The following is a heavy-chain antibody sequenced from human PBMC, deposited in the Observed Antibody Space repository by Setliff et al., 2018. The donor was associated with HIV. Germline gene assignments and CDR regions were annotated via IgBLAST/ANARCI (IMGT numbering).Heavy chain of an antibody. CDR1: GYTFTGYY. Sequence: GASVKVSCKASGYTFTGYYIHWVRQAPGQGLEWMGWINPSSAGTKYAQKFQDRVTMIRDTSITTAYMALSRPTSDDTAVYFCARGINWFAPFDYWGQGNRVTVS. J-gene: IGHJ4*01. CDR2: INPSSAGT. CDR3: ARGINWFAPFDY. V-gene: IGHV1-2*02. D-gene: IGHD1-1*01.